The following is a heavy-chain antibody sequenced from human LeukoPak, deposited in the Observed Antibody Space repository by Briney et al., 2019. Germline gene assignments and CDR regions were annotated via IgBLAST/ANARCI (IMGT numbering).Heavy chain of an antibody. CDR3: ARGGGYSSGWYRIVNVFDY. V-gene: IGHV5-51*01. CDR1: GYSFTSYW. Sequence: GESLQIPCKGSGYSFTSYWIGWVRQMPGKGLEWMGIIYPGDSDTRYSPSFQGQVTISADKSISTAYLQWSSLKASDTAMYYCARGGGYSSGWYRIVNVFDYWGQGTLVTVSS. CDR2: IYPGDSDT. J-gene: IGHJ4*02. D-gene: IGHD6-19*01.